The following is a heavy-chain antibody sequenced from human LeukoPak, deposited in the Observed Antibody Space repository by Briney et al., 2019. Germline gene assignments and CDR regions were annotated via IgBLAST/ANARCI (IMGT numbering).Heavy chain of an antibody. V-gene: IGHV3-23*01. CDR3: AREGGEWELLRTFDY. D-gene: IGHD1-26*01. Sequence: HPGGSLRLSCAASGFTFSSYAMSWVRQAPGKGLEWVSAISGSGGSTYYADSVKGRFTISRDNSKNSLYLQMNSLRAEDTAVYYCAREGGEWELLRTFDYWGQGTLVTVSS. CDR1: GFTFSSYA. J-gene: IGHJ4*02. CDR2: ISGSGGST.